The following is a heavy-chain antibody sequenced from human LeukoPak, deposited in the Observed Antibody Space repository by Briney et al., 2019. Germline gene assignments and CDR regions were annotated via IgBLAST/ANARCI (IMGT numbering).Heavy chain of an antibody. CDR3: AKSLGGWISSGWYVRKPDWYFDL. V-gene: IGHV3-21*04. CDR1: GFTFSSYS. CDR2: ISSSSSYI. D-gene: IGHD6-19*01. J-gene: IGHJ2*01. Sequence: KPGGSLRLSCAASGFTFSSYSMNWVRQAPGKGLEWVSSISSSSSYIYYADSVKGRFTISRDNSKNTLYLQMSSLRAEDTAVYCCAKSLGGWISSGWYVRKPDWYFDLWGRGTLVTVSS.